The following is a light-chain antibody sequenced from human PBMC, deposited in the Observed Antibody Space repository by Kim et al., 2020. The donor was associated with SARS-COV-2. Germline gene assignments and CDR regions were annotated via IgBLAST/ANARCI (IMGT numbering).Light chain of an antibody. J-gene: IGLJ3*02. Sequence: QSALTQPASVSGSPGQSITISCTGTSSDVGGYNYVSWYQQHPGKAPKLVIYDVSKRPSGVSNRFSGSKSGNTASLTISGLQAEDEADYYCSSYTSSSWVFGGGTQLTVL. CDR3: SSYTSSSWV. CDR2: DVS. V-gene: IGLV2-14*01. CDR1: SSDVGGYNY.